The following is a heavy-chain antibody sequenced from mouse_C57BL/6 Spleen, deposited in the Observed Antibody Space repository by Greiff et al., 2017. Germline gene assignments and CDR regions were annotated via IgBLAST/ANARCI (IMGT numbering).Heavy chain of an antibody. CDR1: GYTFTSYW. D-gene: IGHD2-5*01. CDR2: IDPSDSYT. V-gene: IGHV1-50*01. J-gene: IGHJ2*01. Sequence: QVQLQQPGAELVKPGASVKLSCKASGYTFTSYWMQWVKQRPGQGLGWIGEIDPSDSYTNYNQKFKGKATLTVDTSSSTAYMQLSSLTSEDSAVYYCARDYSNYLDYWGQGTTLTVSS. CDR3: ARDYSNYLDY.